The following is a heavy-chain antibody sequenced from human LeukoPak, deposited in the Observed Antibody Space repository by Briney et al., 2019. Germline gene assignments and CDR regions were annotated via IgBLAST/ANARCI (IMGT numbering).Heavy chain of an antibody. CDR1: GDPIRSSY. J-gene: IGHJ2*01. CDR3: ARRGGLNRGYWYFDL. V-gene: IGHV4-59*01. D-gene: IGHD3-16*01. CDR2: TYYTGTT. Sequence: SETLSLTCTVSGDPIRSSYWSWIRQPPGKGLEWIGYTYYTGTTTYNPSLKSRVTISVDTSKNQFSLNLSSVTAADTAVYYCARRGGLNRGYWYFDLWGRGTLVTVSS.